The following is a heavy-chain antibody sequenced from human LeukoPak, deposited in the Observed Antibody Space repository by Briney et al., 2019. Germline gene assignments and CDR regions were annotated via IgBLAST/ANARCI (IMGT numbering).Heavy chain of an antibody. V-gene: IGHV1-18*01. Sequence: ASVKVSCKASGYIFTSYGISWVRQAPGQGLEWMGWISAYNGNTNYAQKLQGRVTMTTDTSTSTAYMELRSLRSDDTAVYYCARVLSPIAVVTYYFDYWGRGTLVTVSS. CDR1: GYIFTSYG. D-gene: IGHD6-19*01. CDR3: ARVLSPIAVVTYYFDY. J-gene: IGHJ4*02. CDR2: ISAYNGNT.